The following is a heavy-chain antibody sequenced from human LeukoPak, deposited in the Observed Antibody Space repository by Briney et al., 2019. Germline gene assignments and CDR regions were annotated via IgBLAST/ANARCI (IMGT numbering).Heavy chain of an antibody. V-gene: IGHV3-48*04. J-gene: IGHJ3*02. CDR1: RFIFSTYG. CDR2: ISSSSSTI. Sequence: PGGSLRLSCAASRFIFSTYGMHWVRQAPGKGLEWLSYISSSSSTIYYADSVKGRFTISRDNAKNSLYLQMNSLRAEDTAVYYCATPNYYDSSGYYSGGAFDIWGQGTMVTVSS. D-gene: IGHD3-22*01. CDR3: ATPNYYDSSGYYSGGAFDI.